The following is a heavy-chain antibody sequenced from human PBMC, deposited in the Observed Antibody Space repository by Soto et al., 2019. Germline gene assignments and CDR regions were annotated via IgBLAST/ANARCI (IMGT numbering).Heavy chain of an antibody. CDR3: ARHQVLRFLEWLLFYGMDV. D-gene: IGHD3-3*01. J-gene: IGHJ6*02. CDR1: GGSISSSNW. V-gene: IGHV4-4*02. Sequence: XATLSLTFAVSGGSISSSNWWSWVRQPPGKGLEWIGEIYHSGSTNYNPSLKSRVTISVDKSKNQFSLKLSSVTAADTAVYYCARHQVLRFLEWLLFYGMDVWGQGTTVTVSS. CDR2: IYHSGST.